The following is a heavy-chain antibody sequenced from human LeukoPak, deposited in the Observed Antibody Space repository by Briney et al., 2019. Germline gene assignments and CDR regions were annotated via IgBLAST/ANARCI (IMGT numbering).Heavy chain of an antibody. CDR3: AVYGGQRLWYFDL. D-gene: IGHD4-23*01. V-gene: IGHV3-21*01. CDR1: GFTFSSYS. Sequence: PGGSLRLSCAASGFTFSSYSVTWVRQAPGKGLEWVSSISSSSSYIYYADSVKGRFTISRDNAKNSLYLQMNSLRAEDTAVYYCAVYGGQRLWYFDLWGRGTLVTVSS. CDR2: ISSSSSYI. J-gene: IGHJ2*01.